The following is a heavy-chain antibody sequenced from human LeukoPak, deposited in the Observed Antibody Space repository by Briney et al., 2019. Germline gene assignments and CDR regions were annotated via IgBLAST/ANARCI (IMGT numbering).Heavy chain of an antibody. CDR1: GFTFSNLW. CDR2: IKQDGSEK. V-gene: IGHV3-7*03. J-gene: IGHJ4*02. D-gene: IGHD6-13*01. Sequence: GGSLRLSCAASGFTFSNLWMSWVRQAPGKGLKWVANIKQDGSEKYYVDSVKGRFTISRDNAQNSLCLQMNSLRAEDTAIYYCATSTAAAGTDWGQGTLVTVSS. CDR3: ATSTAAAGTD.